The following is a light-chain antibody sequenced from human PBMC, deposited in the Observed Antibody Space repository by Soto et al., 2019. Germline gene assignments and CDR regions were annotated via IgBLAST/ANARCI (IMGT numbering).Light chain of an antibody. CDR3: QQRSNWTIT. Sequence: IVWRQSTATLCLSPGQRATISCRASQSVSTYLAWYQQKPGQAPRLLISDASNRATGIPARFSGSGSGTDFTLTLSSLENEDFAVYYGQQRSNWTITFGQGTRLEIK. J-gene: IGKJ5*01. V-gene: IGKV3-11*01. CDR1: QSVSTY. CDR2: DAS.